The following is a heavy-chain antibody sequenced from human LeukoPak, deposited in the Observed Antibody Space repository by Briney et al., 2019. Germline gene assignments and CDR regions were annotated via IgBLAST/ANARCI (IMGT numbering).Heavy chain of an antibody. CDR3: ASGGGNSEYYFDY. D-gene: IGHD4-23*01. V-gene: IGHV4-31*03. CDR1: GVSISSGGYY. Sequence: SSQTLSLTCTVSGVSISSGGYYWSWLRQHPGKGLEWIVYIYYSGSNYYNPSLQSRVTISVDTSKNQLSLKLSSVTAADTAVYYCASGGGNSEYYFDYWGQGTLVTVSS. CDR2: IYYSGSN. J-gene: IGHJ4*02.